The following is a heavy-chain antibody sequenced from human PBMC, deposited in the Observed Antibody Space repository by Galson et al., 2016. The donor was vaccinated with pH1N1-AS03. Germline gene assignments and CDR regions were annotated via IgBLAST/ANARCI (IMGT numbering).Heavy chain of an antibody. V-gene: IGHV3-64*01. CDR2: ISGNGFST. Sequence: SLRLSCAVGGFTFSSYAMFWLRQAPGKGLEYVSAISGNGFSTYYANSVKDRFTVSRDNSKNTLYLQMGSLRVEDMAVYYCAQDRCNGIDASTRWFAPWGQGVRVTVSS. CDR1: GFTFSSYA. CDR3: AQDRCNGIDASTRWFAP. D-gene: IGHD2-8*01. J-gene: IGHJ5*02.